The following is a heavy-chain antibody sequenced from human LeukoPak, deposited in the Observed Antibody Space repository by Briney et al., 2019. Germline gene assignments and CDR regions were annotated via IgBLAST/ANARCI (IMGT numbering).Heavy chain of an antibody. J-gene: IGHJ3*02. Sequence: GGSLRLSCAASGFTFSSYGMHWVRQAPGKRLEWVAVIWYDGSNKYYADSVKGRFTISRDNSKNTLYLQMNSLRAEDTAVYYCARDRGDYDAFDIWGQGTMVTVSS. V-gene: IGHV3-33*01. D-gene: IGHD2-21*01. CDR1: GFTFSSYG. CDR2: IWYDGSNK. CDR3: ARDRGDYDAFDI.